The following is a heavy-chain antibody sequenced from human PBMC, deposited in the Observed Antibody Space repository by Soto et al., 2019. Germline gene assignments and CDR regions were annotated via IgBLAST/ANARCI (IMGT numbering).Heavy chain of an antibody. CDR1: GFTFTSSA. CDR2: IVVGSGNT. D-gene: IGHD4-17*01. V-gene: IGHV1-58*01. Sequence: SVKVSCNASGFTFTSSAVKLVRHSRGQRLEWIGWIVVGSGNTNYAQKFQERVTITRDMSTSTAYMELSSLRSEDTDVYYCAAVRPWMTTVTKARDYWGQGTLVPVSS. J-gene: IGHJ4*02. CDR3: AAVRPWMTTVTKARDY.